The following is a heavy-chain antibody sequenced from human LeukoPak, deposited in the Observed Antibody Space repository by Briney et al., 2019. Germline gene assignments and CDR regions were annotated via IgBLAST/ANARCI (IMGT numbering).Heavy chain of an antibody. Sequence: GASVKVSCKASGYTFTSYGISWVRQAPGQGLEWMGWISAYNGNTNYAQKLQGRVTMTTDTSTSTAYMELRNLRSDDTAVYYCARDSYYYGSGNGLDVWGQGTTVTVSS. CDR3: ARDSYYYGSGNGLDV. J-gene: IGHJ6*02. D-gene: IGHD3-10*01. CDR2: ISAYNGNT. CDR1: GYTFTSYG. V-gene: IGHV1-18*01.